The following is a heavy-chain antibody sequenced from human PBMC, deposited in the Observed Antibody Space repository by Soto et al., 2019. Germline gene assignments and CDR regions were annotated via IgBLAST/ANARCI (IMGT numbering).Heavy chain of an antibody. D-gene: IGHD2-15*01. CDR1: GFTVSSNY. Sequence: EVQLVEPGGGLVQPGGSLRLSCAASGFTVSSNYMSWVRQAPGKGLEWVSVIYSGGSTYYADSVKGRFTISRDNSKNTLYLQMNGLRAEDTAVYYCAREGCGGSCCRYFQHWGQGTLVTVSS. CDR3: AREGCGGSCCRYFQH. J-gene: IGHJ1*01. CDR2: IYSGGST. V-gene: IGHV3-66*01.